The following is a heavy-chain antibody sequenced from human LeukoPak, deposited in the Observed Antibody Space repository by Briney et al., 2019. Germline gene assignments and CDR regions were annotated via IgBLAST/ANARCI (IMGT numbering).Heavy chain of an antibody. Sequence: PLQTLSLTCTVSGGSISSDAYVWNWIRQHPGKGLEWIGYIYYSGSTYYNPSLKSRVTISVDTSKNQFSLKLSSVTAADTAVYYCARIDGYNQLYYFDYWGQGTLVTVSS. D-gene: IGHD5-24*01. CDR3: ARIDGYNQLYYFDY. V-gene: IGHV4-31*03. CDR2: IYYSGST. J-gene: IGHJ4*02. CDR1: GGSISSDAYV.